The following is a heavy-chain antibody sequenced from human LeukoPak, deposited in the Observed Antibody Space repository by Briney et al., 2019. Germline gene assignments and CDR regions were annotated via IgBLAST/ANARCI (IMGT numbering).Heavy chain of an antibody. CDR1: GFTFSSYA. V-gene: IGHV3-23*01. D-gene: IGHD3-16*02. CDR3: AKSYDYIWGSYRFNWFDR. CDR2: ISGSGGST. J-gene: IGHJ5*02. Sequence: GGSLRLSCEASGFTFSSYAMSWVRQAPGKGLEWVSGISGSGGSTYYADSVKGRFTISRDNSKNTLYLQMNSLRAEDTAVYYCAKSYDYIWGSYRFNWFDRWGQGTLVTVSS.